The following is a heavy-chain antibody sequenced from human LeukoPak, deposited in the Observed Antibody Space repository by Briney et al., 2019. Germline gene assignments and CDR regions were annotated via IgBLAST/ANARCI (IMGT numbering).Heavy chain of an antibody. J-gene: IGHJ4*02. CDR3: ARDPRGPAGYDSPARDTFDY. CDR1: GFTFTHYA. V-gene: IGHV3-30*03. D-gene: IGHD3-22*01. CDR2: IFYDGTIQ. Sequence: GGSLRLSCAASGFTFTHYAMHWVRQPPGKGLEWVAVIFYDGTIQYYSDSVRGRLIVSRDNPKNTLYLQMNSLRAEDTAVYYCARDPRGPAGYDSPARDTFDYWGQGTLVTVSS.